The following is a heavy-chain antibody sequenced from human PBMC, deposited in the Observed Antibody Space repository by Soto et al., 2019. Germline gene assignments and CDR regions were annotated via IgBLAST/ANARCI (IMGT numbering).Heavy chain of an antibody. J-gene: IGHJ4*02. V-gene: IGHV1-2*04. CDR3: AREGYYDSSGYPDY. D-gene: IGHD3-22*01. Sequence: ASVKVSCKASGYTFTGYYMHWVRQAPGQGLEWMGWINPNSGGTNYAQKFQGWVTMTRDTSISTAYMELSRLRSDDTAVYYCAREGYYDSSGYPDYWGQGTLVTVSS. CDR2: INPNSGGT. CDR1: GYTFTGYY.